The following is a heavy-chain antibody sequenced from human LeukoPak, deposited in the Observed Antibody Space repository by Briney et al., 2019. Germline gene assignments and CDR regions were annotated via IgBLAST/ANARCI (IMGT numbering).Heavy chain of an antibody. CDR3: ASSIAVAGTKLSAFDI. CDR1: GYSFTSYW. Sequence: GESLKISCKGFGYSFTSYWIGWVRQMPGKGLEWMGIIYPGDSDTRYSPSFQGQVTISADKSISTAYLQWSSLKASDTAMYYCASSIAVAGTKLSAFDIWGQGTMVTVSS. CDR2: IYPGDSDT. D-gene: IGHD6-19*01. J-gene: IGHJ3*02. V-gene: IGHV5-51*01.